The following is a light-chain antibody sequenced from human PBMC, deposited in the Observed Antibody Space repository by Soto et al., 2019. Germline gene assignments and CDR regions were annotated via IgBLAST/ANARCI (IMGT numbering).Light chain of an antibody. CDR3: QQVNGYPHT. CDR2: AAS. V-gene: IGKV1-9*01. J-gene: IGKJ2*01. Sequence: DIQLTQSPSFLSASVGDRVTITCRASQGISSHLAWYQQIPGKGPKLLIYAASTLQSGVPSRFSGSGSGTEFTLAISSLQPDDFATYYCQQVNGYPHTFGQGTKLEIK. CDR1: QGISSH.